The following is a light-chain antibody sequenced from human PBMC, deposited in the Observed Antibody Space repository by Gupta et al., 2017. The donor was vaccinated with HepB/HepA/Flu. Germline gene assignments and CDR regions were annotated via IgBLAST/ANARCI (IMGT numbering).Light chain of an antibody. Sequence: MQMNQPPSSLSASVGERVTTTCRASQSVSSYLNCYQHKTRKAPKPLIYGASNLKSGVPSRFSGSRACRDFFPIIISRQHDDFSTYYCRQRYSMPQTFGEGTKLEIK. CDR2: GAS. CDR1: QSVSSY. J-gene: IGKJ2*01. CDR3: RQRYSMPQT. V-gene: IGKV1-39*01.